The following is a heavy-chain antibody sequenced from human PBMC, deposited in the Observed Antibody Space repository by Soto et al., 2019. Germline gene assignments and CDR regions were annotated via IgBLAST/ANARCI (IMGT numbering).Heavy chain of an antibody. CDR2: ITPFSGDV. CDR1: GNTFTYRY. Sequence: GASVKVSCKALGNTFTYRYIHWVRQAPGQALEWMGWITPFSGDVHYAQKFQERATITRDRSINTAYMQMSSLRSEDTAMYFCAGGGAGSGPFTWELPDHWGQGTLVTVSS. J-gene: IGHJ4*02. V-gene: IGHV1-45*02. CDR3: AGGGAGSGPFTWELPDH. D-gene: IGHD1-26*01.